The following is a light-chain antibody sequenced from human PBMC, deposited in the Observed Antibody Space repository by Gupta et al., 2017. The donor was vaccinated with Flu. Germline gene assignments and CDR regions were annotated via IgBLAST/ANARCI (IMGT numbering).Light chain of an antibody. Sequence: RVTISCAGSSSNMGGNTVNWYQQPPGTDPKRLIYNNEQRPSGVPDRFSASKSGTSASRDIRGLQSEDEADYYCAAWDDSLNGVVFGGGTKLTVL. V-gene: IGLV1-44*01. CDR3: AAWDDSLNGVV. J-gene: IGLJ3*02. CDR1: SSNMGGNT. CDR2: NNE.